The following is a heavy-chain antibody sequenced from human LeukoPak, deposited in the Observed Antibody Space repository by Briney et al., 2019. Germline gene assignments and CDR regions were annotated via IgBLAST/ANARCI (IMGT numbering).Heavy chain of an antibody. CDR1: GYTFTSYD. Sequence: ASVKVSCKASGYTFTSYDINWVRQATGQGLEWMGWINTNTGNPTYAQGFTGRFVFSLDTSVSTAYLQISSLKAEDTAVYYCARDNVLLWFGELSPFDYWGQGTLVTVSS. CDR3: ARDNVLLWFGELSPFDY. CDR2: INTNTGNP. J-gene: IGHJ4*02. D-gene: IGHD3-10*01. V-gene: IGHV7-4-1*02.